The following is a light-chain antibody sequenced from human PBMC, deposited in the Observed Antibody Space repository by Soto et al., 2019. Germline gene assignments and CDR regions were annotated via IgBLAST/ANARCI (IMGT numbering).Light chain of an antibody. CDR2: AAA. J-gene: IGKJ2*01. Sequence: DIQMTQSPSSLSASVGDTITISCQASQNIERYLNWYQHKQGKAPQLLMFAAANLESGVPSRFSGSGSGTDFTLTISSLQPEDFATYYCQQTYSTIHSFGQGTKVDIK. CDR1: QNIERY. CDR3: QQTYSTIHS. V-gene: IGKV1-39*01.